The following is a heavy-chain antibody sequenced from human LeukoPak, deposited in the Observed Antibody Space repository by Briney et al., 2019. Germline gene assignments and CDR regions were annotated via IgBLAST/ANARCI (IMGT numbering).Heavy chain of an antibody. J-gene: IGHJ4*02. V-gene: IGHV3-23*01. Sequence: GGSLRLSCAASGFTFSSYAMSWVRQAPGKGLEWVSAISGSGGSTYYADSVRGRFTISRGNSKNTLYLQMNSLRAEDTAVYYCAKSSTITIFGALVDYWGQGTLVTVSS. CDR1: GFTFSSYA. CDR2: ISGSGGST. CDR3: AKSSTITIFGALVDY. D-gene: IGHD3-3*01.